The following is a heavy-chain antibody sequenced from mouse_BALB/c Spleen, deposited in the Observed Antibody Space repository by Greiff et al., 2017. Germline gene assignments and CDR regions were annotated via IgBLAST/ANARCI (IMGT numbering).Heavy chain of an antibody. CDR1: GYTFTDYN. CDR3: ARSGSWYFDV. D-gene: IGHD3-1*01. J-gene: IGHJ1*01. V-gene: IGHV1-18*01. Sequence: VQLQQSRPELVKPGASVKIPCKASGYTFTDYNMDWVKQSHGKSLEWIGDINPNNGGTIYNQKFKGKATLTVDKSSSTAYMELRSLTSEDTAVYYCARSGSWYFDVWGAGTTVTVSS. CDR2: INPNNGGT.